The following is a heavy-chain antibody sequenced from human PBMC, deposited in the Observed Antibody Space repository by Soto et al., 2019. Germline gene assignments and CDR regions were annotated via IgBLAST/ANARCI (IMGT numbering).Heavy chain of an antibody. J-gene: IGHJ6*02. CDR1: SGPDRSHN. D-gene: IGHD4-17*01. CDR2: VYYTGDT. Sequence: QVQLQQSGPRLVKPSETLSLTCTVSSGPDRSHNWGWIRQPPGRGLEWIGYVYYTGDTAYNPSLRSRVSLSADKSTNVTSLTLSSVTAEDSAVYYCVRQGIDYLHGLVDVWGQGTTVSVSS. CDR3: VRQGIDYLHGLVDV. V-gene: IGHV4-59*08.